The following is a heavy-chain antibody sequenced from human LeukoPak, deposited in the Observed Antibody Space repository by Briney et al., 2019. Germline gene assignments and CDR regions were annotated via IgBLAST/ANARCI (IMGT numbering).Heavy chain of an antibody. J-gene: IGHJ6*02. Sequence: PGGSLRLSCAASGFSFSSYWMNWVRQVPGKGLEWVANINQDRSEKSYVDSVKGRFTISRDNAKNSLYLQMNSLRAEDTAAYYCARDHCSSSSCYTYYGMELWGQGTTVTVSS. CDR3: ARDHCSSSSCYTYYGMEL. CDR2: INQDRSEK. CDR1: GFSFSSYW. V-gene: IGHV3-7*01. D-gene: IGHD2-2*02.